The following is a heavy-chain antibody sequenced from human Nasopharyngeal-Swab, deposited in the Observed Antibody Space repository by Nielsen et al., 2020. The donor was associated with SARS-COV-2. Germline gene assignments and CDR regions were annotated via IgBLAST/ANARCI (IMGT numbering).Heavy chain of an antibody. Sequence: GSLRLSCTVSGGSISSSSYYWGWIRQPPGKGLEWIGSIYYRGSTYYNPSLKSRVTISVDTSKNQFSLKLSSVTAADMAVYYCARHPTMVRGLRYYWYFDLWGRGTLVTVSS. CDR3: ARHPTMVRGLRYYWYFDL. CDR1: GGSISSSSYY. D-gene: IGHD3-10*01. CDR2: IYYRGST. V-gene: IGHV4-39*01. J-gene: IGHJ2*01.